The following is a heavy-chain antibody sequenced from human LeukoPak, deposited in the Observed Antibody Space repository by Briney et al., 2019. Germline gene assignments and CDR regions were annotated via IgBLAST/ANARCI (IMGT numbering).Heavy chain of an antibody. CDR3: ARGPTSAPFDY. J-gene: IGHJ4*02. CDR2: IYYSGST. CDR1: GGSISSCGYY. V-gene: IGHV4-31*03. Sequence: PSETLSLTCTVSGGSISSCGYYWSWIRQHPGKGLEWIGYIYYSGSTYYNPSLKSRVTISVDTSKNQFSLKLSSVTAADTAVYYCARGPTSAPFDYWGQGTLVTVSS.